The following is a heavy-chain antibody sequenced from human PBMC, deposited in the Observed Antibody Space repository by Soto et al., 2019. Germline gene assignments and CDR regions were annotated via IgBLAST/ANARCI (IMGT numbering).Heavy chain of an antibody. V-gene: IGHV4-39*01. Sequence: SETLSLTCTVSGGSISSSSYYWGWIRQPPGKGLEWIGSIYYSGSTYYNPSLKSRVTISVDTSKNQFSLKLSSVTAADTAVYYCASVDYSNYGFIDYWGQGTLVTVSS. J-gene: IGHJ4*02. CDR2: IYYSGST. CDR1: GGSISSSSYY. CDR3: ASVDYSNYGFIDY. D-gene: IGHD4-4*01.